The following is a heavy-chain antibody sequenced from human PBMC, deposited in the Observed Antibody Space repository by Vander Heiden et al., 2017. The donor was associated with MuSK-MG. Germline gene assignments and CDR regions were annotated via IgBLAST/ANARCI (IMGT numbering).Heavy chain of an antibody. V-gene: IGHV3-30-3*01. Sequence: QVQLVESGGGVVQPGRSLRLSCAASGFTFSSYAMHWVRQAPGKGLEGVAVISYDGSNKYYADSVKGRFTISRDNSKNTLYLQMNSLRAEDTAVYYCARDPGSGYDLNDAFDIWGQGTMVTVSS. CDR3: ARDPGSGYDLNDAFDI. D-gene: IGHD5-12*01. J-gene: IGHJ3*02. CDR2: ISYDGSNK. CDR1: GFTFSSYA.